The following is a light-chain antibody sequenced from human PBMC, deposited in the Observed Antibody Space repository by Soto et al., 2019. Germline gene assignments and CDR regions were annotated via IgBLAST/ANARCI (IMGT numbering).Light chain of an antibody. CDR3: QQTFGAPLT. CDR1: QSISNY. J-gene: IGKJ4*02. CDR2: AAS. V-gene: IGKV1-39*01. Sequence: DIQLTQSPSSLSASVGDRVTITCRASQSISNYLNWYQQKPGKAPNLLIYAASSLQSGVPLRFSGSESGTDFTLTITSLQIEDFATYYCQQTFGAPLTFGGGTKVEIK.